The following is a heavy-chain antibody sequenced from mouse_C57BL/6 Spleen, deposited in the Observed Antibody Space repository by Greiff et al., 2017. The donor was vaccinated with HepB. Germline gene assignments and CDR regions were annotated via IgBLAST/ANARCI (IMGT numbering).Heavy chain of an antibody. CDR1: GFTFNTYA. D-gene: IGHD4-1*01. CDR2: IRSKSSNYAT. J-gene: IGHJ1*03. V-gene: IGHV10-3*01. CDR3: VREGLGRWYFDV. Sequence: EVNVVESGGGLVQPKGSLKLSCAASGFTFNTYAMHWVRQAPGKGLEWVARIRSKSSNYATYYADSVKDRFTISRDDSQSMLYLQMNNLKTEDTAMYYCVREGLGRWYFDVWGTGTTVTVSS.